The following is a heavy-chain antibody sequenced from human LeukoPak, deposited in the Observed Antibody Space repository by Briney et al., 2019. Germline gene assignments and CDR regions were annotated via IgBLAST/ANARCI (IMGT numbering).Heavy chain of an antibody. V-gene: IGHV4-39*01. CDR1: GASISRSTYY. CDR3: PKNDVGDYGT. J-gene: IGHJ5*02. CDR2: VFHTGTA. Sequence: SETLSLTCSVSGASISRSTYYWGWIRQPPGKGLEWIGSVFHTGTAYYNPSLRSRVTISVDTSKNQFSLKLSFVTAADTAVYYCPKNDVGDYGTWGQGTLVIVSS. D-gene: IGHD4-17*01.